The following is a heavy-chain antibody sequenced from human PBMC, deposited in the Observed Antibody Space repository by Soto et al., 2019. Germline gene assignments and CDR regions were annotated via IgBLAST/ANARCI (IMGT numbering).Heavy chain of an antibody. D-gene: IGHD3-10*01. J-gene: IGHJ6*02. Sequence: QVQLQQWGAGLLKPAETLSLTCGVYGGSFSDFHWSWIRQPPGKGLEWIGEINHSGSTNYNPSLKSRVTISVDTSEKQFSLKLSSVTAAGTAVYYCASTRSVYYYYYGMDVWGQGTTVTVSS. V-gene: IGHV4-34*01. CDR1: GGSFSDFH. CDR2: INHSGST. CDR3: ASTRSVYYYYYGMDV.